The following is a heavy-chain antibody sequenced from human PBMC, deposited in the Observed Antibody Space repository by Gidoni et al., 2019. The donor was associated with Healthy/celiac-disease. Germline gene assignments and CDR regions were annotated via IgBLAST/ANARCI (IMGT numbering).Heavy chain of an antibody. CDR1: GGTFRSYA. CDR2: IIPIFGTA. J-gene: IGHJ4*02. Sequence: QVQLVQSGAEVKKPGSSVKVSCKASGGTFRSYAISWVRQAPGQGLEWMGGIIPIFGTANYAQKSQGRVTITADKSTSTAYMELSSLRSEDTAVYYCARSTYCSSTSCYTGSFDYWGQGTLVTVSS. V-gene: IGHV1-69*06. CDR3: ARSTYCSSTSCYTGSFDY. D-gene: IGHD2-2*02.